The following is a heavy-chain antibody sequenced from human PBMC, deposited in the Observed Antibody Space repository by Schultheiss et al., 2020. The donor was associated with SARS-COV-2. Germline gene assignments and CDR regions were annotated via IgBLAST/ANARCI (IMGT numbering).Heavy chain of an antibody. V-gene: IGHV4-61*08. J-gene: IGHJ5*02. D-gene: IGHD6-19*01. CDR2: IYYSGST. CDR3: ARDMAVAGSGWFDP. Sequence: SQTLSLTCTVSGGSISSGDYYWSWIRQPPGKGLEWIGYIYYSGSTNYNPSLKSRVTISVDTSKNQFSLKLSSVTAADTAVYYCARDMAVAGSGWFDPWGQGTLVTVSS. CDR1: GGSISSGDYY.